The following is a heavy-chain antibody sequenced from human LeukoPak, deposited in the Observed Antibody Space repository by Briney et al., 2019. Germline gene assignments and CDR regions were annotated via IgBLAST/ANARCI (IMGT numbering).Heavy chain of an antibody. CDR1: GFTFSSYA. D-gene: IGHD6-13*01. Sequence: GGPLRLSCAASGFTFSSYAMSWVRQAPGKGLEWVSSISSSSSYIYYADSVKGRFTISRDNAKNSLYLQMNSLRAEDTAVYYCASPGYSSSWYGYFQHWGQGTLVTVSS. CDR3: ASPGYSSSWYGYFQH. CDR2: ISSSSSYI. V-gene: IGHV3-21*01. J-gene: IGHJ1*01.